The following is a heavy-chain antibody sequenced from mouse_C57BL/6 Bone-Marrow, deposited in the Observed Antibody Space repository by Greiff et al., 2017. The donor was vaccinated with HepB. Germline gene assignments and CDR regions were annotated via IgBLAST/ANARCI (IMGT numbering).Heavy chain of an antibody. J-gene: IGHJ4*01. D-gene: IGHD1-1*01. Sequence: QVTLKESGPGILQPSQTLSLTCSFSGFSLSTFGMGVGWIRQPSGKGLEWLAHIWWDDDKYYNPALKSRLTISKDTSKNQVFLKIANVDTADTATYYCARPHYGSSYLYAMDYWGQGTSVTVSS. CDR1: GFSLSTFGMG. CDR2: IWWDDDK. CDR3: ARPHYGSSYLYAMDY. V-gene: IGHV8-8*01.